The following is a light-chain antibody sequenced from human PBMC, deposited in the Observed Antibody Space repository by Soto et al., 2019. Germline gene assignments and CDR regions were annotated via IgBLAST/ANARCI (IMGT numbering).Light chain of an antibody. J-gene: IGKJ3*01. V-gene: IGKV3-20*01. CDR2: DAS. CDR1: QSVSSSY. CDR3: QQYGSSPFT. Sequence: EIVLTQSPGTLSLSPGERATLSCRASQSVSSSYLAWYQQKPGQAPRLLIYDASSRATGIPDRFSGSGSGTVFTLTISRLEPEDFALYYCQQYGSSPFTFGPGTKVDIK.